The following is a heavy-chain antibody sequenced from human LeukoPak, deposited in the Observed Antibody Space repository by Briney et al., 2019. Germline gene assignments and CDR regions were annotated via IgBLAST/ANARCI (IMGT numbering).Heavy chain of an antibody. CDR1: GFTFSSYV. J-gene: IGHJ4*02. Sequence: QSGGSLRLSCAASGFTFSSYVMSWVRQAPGKGLEWVANIKQDGSEKYYVDSVKGRFTISRDNAKNSLYLQMNSLRAEDTAVYYCARGGSGRLFDYWGQGTLVIVSS. CDR3: ARGGSGRLFDY. V-gene: IGHV3-7*01. D-gene: IGHD3-10*01. CDR2: IKQDGSEK.